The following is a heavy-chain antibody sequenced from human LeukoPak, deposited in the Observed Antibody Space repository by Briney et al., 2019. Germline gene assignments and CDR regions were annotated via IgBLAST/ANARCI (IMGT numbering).Heavy chain of an antibody. V-gene: IGHV3-23*05. CDR2: IGSDNKP. CDR1: GFTFSAYA. CDR3: AGDLHYYVAMDV. Sequence: QPGGSLRLSCEASGFTFSAYAMTWVRQAPGKGLEWVSSIGSDNKPHYSESVKGRFAISRDNSKNMLFLQLNSLRAEDTALYYCAGDLHYYVAMDVWGQGTTVTVSS. J-gene: IGHJ6*02. D-gene: IGHD3-10*02.